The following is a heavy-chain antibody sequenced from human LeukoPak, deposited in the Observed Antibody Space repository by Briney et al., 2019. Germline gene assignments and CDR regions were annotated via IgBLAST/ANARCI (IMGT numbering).Heavy chain of an antibody. CDR1: GGTFSSYA. V-gene: IGHV1-69*13. J-gene: IGHJ4*02. CDR2: IIPIFGTA. Sequence: ASVKVSCKASGGTFSSYAISWVRQAPGQGLEWMGGIIPIFGTANYAQKFQGRVTITADESTSTACMELSSLRSEDTAVYYCARDNYDFWSGYYTVGYFDYWGQGTLVTVSS. D-gene: IGHD3-3*01. CDR3: ARDNYDFWSGYYTVGYFDY.